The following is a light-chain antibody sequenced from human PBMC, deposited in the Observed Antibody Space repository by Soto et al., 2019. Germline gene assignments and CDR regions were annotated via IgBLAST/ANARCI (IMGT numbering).Light chain of an antibody. CDR2: STN. Sequence: QSVLPQPPSASGTPGQRVTISCSGSSSNIGSNTVNWYQQLPGSAPKLLMYSTNQRPSGVPDRFSGSKSGTSASRAISGLHSEYESDYYCAAWDVSLNVVLFVGGTKLTVL. J-gene: IGLJ2*01. V-gene: IGLV1-44*01. CDR3: AAWDVSLNVVL. CDR1: SSNIGSNT.